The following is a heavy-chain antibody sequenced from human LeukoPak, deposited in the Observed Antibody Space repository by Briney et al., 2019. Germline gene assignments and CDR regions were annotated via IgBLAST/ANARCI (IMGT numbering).Heavy chain of an antibody. J-gene: IGHJ6*04. V-gene: IGHV1-3*01. CDR3: ARDLTYGSGEGYYYYYGMDV. D-gene: IGHD3-10*01. CDR2: INAGNGNT. CDR1: GYIFTSYA. Sequence: GASVKVSCKASGYIFTSYAMHWVRQAPGQRLEWMGWINAGNGNTKYSQKFQGRVTITRDTSASTAYMELSSLRSEDTAVYYCARDLTYGSGEGYYYYYGMDVWGKGTTVTVSS.